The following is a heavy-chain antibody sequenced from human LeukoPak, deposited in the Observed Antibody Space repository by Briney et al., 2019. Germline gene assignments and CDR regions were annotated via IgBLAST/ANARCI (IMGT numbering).Heavy chain of an antibody. V-gene: IGHV3-23*01. CDR1: GFTFNNYP. Sequence: TGGSLRLSCAASGFTFNNYPMIWVRQAPEKRLEWVSGIDRSGTDPYYADPVKGRFTISRDNSKNTLYLQMSSLRAEDTAVYYCAKTPRRGGMGVYYFDYWGQGTLVTVSS. J-gene: IGHJ4*02. CDR3: AKTPRRGGMGVYYFDY. D-gene: IGHD2-15*01. CDR2: IDRSGTDP.